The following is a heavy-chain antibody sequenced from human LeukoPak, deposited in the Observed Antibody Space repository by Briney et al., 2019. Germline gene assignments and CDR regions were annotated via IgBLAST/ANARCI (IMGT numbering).Heavy chain of an antibody. CDR1: GYSISSGYY. V-gene: IGHV4-38-2*02. D-gene: IGHD3-10*01. CDR3: ARDSGSGDY. J-gene: IGHJ4*02. Sequence: SETLSLTCTVSGYSISSGYYWGWIRQPPGKGLEWIGSIYHSGSTYYNPSLKSRVTISVDTSKNQFSLKLSSVTAADTAVYYCARDSGSGDYWGQGTLVTVSS. CDR2: IYHSGST.